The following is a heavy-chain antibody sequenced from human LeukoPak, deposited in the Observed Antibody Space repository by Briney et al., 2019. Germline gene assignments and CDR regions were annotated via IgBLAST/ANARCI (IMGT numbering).Heavy chain of an antibody. J-gene: IGHJ4*02. Sequence: GESLKISCKGSGYPFTGYYMHWVRQAPGQGLEWMGWINPNSGGTNYAQKFQGRVTMTRDTSISTAYMELSRLRSDDTAVYYCARDIRDKIWNGGEDYFDYWGQGTLVTVSS. CDR1: GYPFTGYY. D-gene: IGHD1-1*01. CDR3: ARDIRDKIWNGGEDYFDY. CDR2: INPNSGGT. V-gene: IGHV1-2*02.